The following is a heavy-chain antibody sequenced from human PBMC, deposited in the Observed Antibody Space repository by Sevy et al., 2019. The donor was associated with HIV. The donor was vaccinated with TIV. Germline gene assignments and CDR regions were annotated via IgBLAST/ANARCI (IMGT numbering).Heavy chain of an antibody. D-gene: IGHD2-2*01. Sequence: ASVKVSCKASGYTFTGYYMHWVRQAPGQGLEWMGRINPNSGGTNYAQKFQGRVTMTRDTSISTAYMELSRLRSDDTAVYYCARGVVVPAAPNYGMDVWGQGTTVTVSS. CDR2: INPNSGGT. J-gene: IGHJ6*02. V-gene: IGHV1-2*06. CDR1: GYTFTGYY. CDR3: ARGVVVPAAPNYGMDV.